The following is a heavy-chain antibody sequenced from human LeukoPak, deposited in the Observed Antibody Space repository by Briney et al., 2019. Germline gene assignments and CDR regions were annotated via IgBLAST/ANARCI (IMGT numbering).Heavy chain of an antibody. Sequence: GGSLGLSCAASGFTFSSYAMHWVRQAPGKGLEWVAVISYDGSNKDYADSVKGRFTISRDNSKNTLYLQMNSLRAEDTAVYYCARDNDCSSTSCYVGFDYWGQGTLVTVSS. CDR3: ARDNDCSSTSCYVGFDY. V-gene: IGHV3-30*04. CDR1: GFTFSSYA. J-gene: IGHJ4*02. CDR2: ISYDGSNK. D-gene: IGHD2-2*01.